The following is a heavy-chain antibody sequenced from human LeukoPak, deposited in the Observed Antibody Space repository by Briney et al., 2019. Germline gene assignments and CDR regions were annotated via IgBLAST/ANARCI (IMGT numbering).Heavy chain of an antibody. Sequence: GGSLRLSCAASGFTVSSNYMSWVRQAPGNGLEWVSVIYIGGNTYYADAVKGRFTISRDNFKNTLDLQMNSLRVEDTAVYYCAKDGEPRDYWGQGTLVTVSS. D-gene: IGHD1-26*01. V-gene: IGHV3-66*01. CDR3: AKDGEPRDY. J-gene: IGHJ4*02. CDR1: GFTVSSNY. CDR2: IYIGGNT.